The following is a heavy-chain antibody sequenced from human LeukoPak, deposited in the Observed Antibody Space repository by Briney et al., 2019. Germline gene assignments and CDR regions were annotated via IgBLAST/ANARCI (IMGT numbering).Heavy chain of an antibody. V-gene: IGHV3-53*01. J-gene: IGHJ4*02. CDR2: IYGGGST. CDR1: GFTVSNNY. D-gene: IGHD4-17*01. Sequence: GGSLRLSCVVSGFTVSNNYMKWVRQAPGKGLEWVSTIYGGGSTYYADSVKGRFTISRDNSKNTLYLQMNSLRAEDTAVYYCAKVDYGGHFDYWGQGTLVTVSS. CDR3: AKVDYGGHFDY.